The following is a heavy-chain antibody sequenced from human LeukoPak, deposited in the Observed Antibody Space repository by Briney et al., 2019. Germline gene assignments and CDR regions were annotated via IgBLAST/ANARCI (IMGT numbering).Heavy chain of an antibody. Sequence: GGSLRLSCAASGFTFSSYAMHWVRQAPGKGLEWVAVISYDGSNKYYADSVKGRFTISRDNSKNTLYLQMNSLRAEDTAVYYCASGEGYTGYWGQGTLVTVSS. CDR2: ISYDGSNK. V-gene: IGHV3-30-3*01. J-gene: IGHJ4*02. CDR1: GFTFSSYA. CDR3: ASGEGYTGY. D-gene: IGHD6-13*01.